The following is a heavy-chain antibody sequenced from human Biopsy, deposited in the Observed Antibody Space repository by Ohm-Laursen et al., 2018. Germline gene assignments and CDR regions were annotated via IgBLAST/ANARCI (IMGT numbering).Heavy chain of an antibody. J-gene: IGHJ3*02. CDR1: GYTFINYD. V-gene: IGHV1-8*01. Sequence: GSSVKVSCKTSGYTFINYDIHWVRQASGQGLEWMGLMNPKSGDTGYAHKFQGRVTMSRNTSISTANLEMSSLRSEDTAVYYCARGRLSGTRRALDIWGQGTMVTVSS. D-gene: IGHD1-7*01. CDR3: ARGRLSGTRRALDI. CDR2: MNPKSGDT.